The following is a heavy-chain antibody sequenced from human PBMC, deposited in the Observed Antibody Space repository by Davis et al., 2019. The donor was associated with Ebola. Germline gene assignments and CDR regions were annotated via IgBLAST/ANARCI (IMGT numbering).Heavy chain of an antibody. J-gene: IGHJ5*02. CDR3: ARGSRTFHP. Sequence: AASVKVSCKASGYTFTNYDLNWVRQATGQGLEWMGWMNPNSGNTGYAQKFQGRVTVTRNTSISTAYMELSSLRSEDTAVYYCARGSRTFHPWGQGTLVTVSS. CDR2: MNPNSGNT. CDR1: GYTFTNYD. V-gene: IGHV1-8*01.